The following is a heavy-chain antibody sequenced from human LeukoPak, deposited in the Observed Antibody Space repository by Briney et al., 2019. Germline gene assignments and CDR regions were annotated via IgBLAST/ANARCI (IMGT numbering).Heavy chain of an antibody. D-gene: IGHD3-16*01. V-gene: IGHV3-30*02. CDR2: IRYDGSNK. CDR1: GFTFSSYG. CDR3: AKDSSTYGRGIYYFDY. Sequence: GGSLRLSCAASGFTFSSYGMHWVRQAPGKGLEWVAFIRYDGSNKYYADSVKGRFTISRDNSKNTLYLQMSSLRAEDTAVYYCAKDSSTYGRGIYYFDYWGQGTLVTVSS. J-gene: IGHJ4*02.